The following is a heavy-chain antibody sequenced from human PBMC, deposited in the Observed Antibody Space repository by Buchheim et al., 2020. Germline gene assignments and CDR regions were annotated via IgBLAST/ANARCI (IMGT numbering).Heavy chain of an antibody. Sequence: EVQVVESGGGLVKPGGSLRLSCAASGFTFRNYNINWVRQAPGKGLEWVSSISSSGSFIYYADSVKGRFAISRDNAKNSLYPQMNSLRAEDTAVYYCARESISSSSGWYVFDYWGQGTL. CDR1: GFTFRNYN. CDR2: ISSSGSFI. CDR3: ARESISSSSGWYVFDY. V-gene: IGHV3-21*01. J-gene: IGHJ4*02. D-gene: IGHD6-19*01.